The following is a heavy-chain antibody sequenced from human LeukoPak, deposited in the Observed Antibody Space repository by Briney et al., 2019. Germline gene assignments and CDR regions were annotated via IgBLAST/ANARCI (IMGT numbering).Heavy chain of an antibody. Sequence: SETLSLTCTVSGGSISSYYWSWIRQPPGKGLEWIGHFYYSGTTNYNPSLKSRVTISVDTSKNQFSLKLSSVTAADTAVYYCARVRDIEATNFDYRGQGTLVTVSS. D-gene: IGHD5-12*01. V-gene: IGHV4-59*01. J-gene: IGHJ4*02. CDR3: ARVRDIEATNFDY. CDR2: FYYSGTT. CDR1: GGSISSYY.